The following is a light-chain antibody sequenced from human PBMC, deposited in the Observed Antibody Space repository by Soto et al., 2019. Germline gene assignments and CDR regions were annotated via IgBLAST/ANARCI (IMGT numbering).Light chain of an antibody. CDR3: QEYNTWPWT. CDR1: QSLNSN. CDR2: GAS. J-gene: IGKJ1*01. Sequence: ETVMPPSPATLSVSPVERATLSCRASQSLNSNLAWYQQKLGQAPRVLIYGASTRATGIPARFSGSGSGTEFTLTISSLQSEDFAVYYCQEYNTWPWTFGQGTKVDIK. V-gene: IGKV3-15*01.